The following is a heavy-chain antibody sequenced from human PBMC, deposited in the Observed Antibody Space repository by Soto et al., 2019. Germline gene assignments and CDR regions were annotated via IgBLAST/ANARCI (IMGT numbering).Heavy chain of an antibody. Sequence: PGGSLRLSCAASGFTFSSYAMHWVRQAPGKGLEWVAVISYDGSNKYYADSVKGRFTISRDNSKNTLYLQMNGLRAEDTAVYYCARDLRDPYDILTGYYSPNYYYYGMDVWGQGTTVTVSS. D-gene: IGHD3-9*01. CDR3: ARDLRDPYDILTGYYSPNYYYYGMDV. V-gene: IGHV3-30-3*01. CDR1: GFTFSSYA. J-gene: IGHJ6*02. CDR2: ISYDGSNK.